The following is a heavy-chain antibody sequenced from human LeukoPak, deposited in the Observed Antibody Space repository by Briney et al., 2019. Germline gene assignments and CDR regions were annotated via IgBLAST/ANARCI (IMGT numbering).Heavy chain of an antibody. CDR1: GGSFSGYY. J-gene: IGHJ3*02. V-gene: IGHV3-53*01. CDR2: IYSGGST. Sequence: ETLSLTCAVYGGSFSGYYWSWVRQAPGKGLEWVSVIYSGGSTYYADSVKGRFTISRDNSKNTLYLQMNSLRAEDTAVYYCARVRGYRDAFDIWGQGTMVTVSS. D-gene: IGHD3-10*01. CDR3: ARVRGYRDAFDI.